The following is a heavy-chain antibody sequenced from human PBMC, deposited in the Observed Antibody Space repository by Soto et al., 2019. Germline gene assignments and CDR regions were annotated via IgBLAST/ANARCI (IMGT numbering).Heavy chain of an antibody. Sequence: ASVKVSCKASGYTFTGYYMQWVREAPGQGLEWMGWINPNSGGTNYAQKFQGRVTMTRDTSISTAYMELSRLRSDDTAVYYCARGTTASYYYYGMDVWGQGTTVTVYS. CDR3: ARGTTASYYYYGMDV. CDR1: GYTFTGYY. CDR2: INPNSGGT. J-gene: IGHJ6*02. V-gene: IGHV1-2*02. D-gene: IGHD5-18*01.